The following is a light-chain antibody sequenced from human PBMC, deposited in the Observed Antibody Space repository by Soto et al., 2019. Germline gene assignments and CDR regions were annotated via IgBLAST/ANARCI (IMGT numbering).Light chain of an antibody. CDR3: SSYTTRNTVL. CDR1: SSDVGGYTY. J-gene: IGLJ2*01. Sequence: QSALTQPASVSGSPGQSITISYTGTSSDVGGYTYVSWYQQRPGRAPKLMIYEVSNRPSGVSNRFSGSKSGNTASLTISGLQAEDEADYYCSSYTTRNTVLFGGGTKVTVL. V-gene: IGLV2-14*01. CDR2: EVS.